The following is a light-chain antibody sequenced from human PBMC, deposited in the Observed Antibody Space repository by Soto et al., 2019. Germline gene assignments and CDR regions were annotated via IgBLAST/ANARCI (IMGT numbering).Light chain of an antibody. V-gene: IGKV3-15*01. CDR1: QRVSSK. J-gene: IGKJ1*01. Sequence: EIVLTQSPCTLSVSPGERATLSCRASQRVSSKLAWYQQKPGQAPTLLFYGASSGATGIPARFSGSGSETEFPPSICCLQSEDFAVYYCQQYHNWPGTFGQGTKV. CDR2: GAS. CDR3: QQYHNWPGT.